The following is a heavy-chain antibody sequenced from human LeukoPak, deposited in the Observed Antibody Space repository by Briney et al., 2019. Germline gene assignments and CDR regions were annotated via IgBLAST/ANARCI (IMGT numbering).Heavy chain of an antibody. J-gene: IGHJ4*02. CDR2: ISASGGST. Sequence: GGSLRLSCAASGFTFSSYAVSWVRQAPGKGLEWVSGISASGGSTDYADSVKGRFTISRDNSKNTLYLQMNSLRAEDTAVYYCAKGRYDSSGFNWAAWGQGTLVTVSS. D-gene: IGHD3-22*01. CDR3: AKGRYDSSGFNWAA. CDR1: GFTFSSYA. V-gene: IGHV3-23*01.